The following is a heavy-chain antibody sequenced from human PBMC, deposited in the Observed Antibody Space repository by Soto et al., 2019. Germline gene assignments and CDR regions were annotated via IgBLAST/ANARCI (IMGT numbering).Heavy chain of an antibody. Sequence: QLQLQESGPGLVKPSETLPLTCTVSGGSISSSSYYWGWLRQPPGKGLEWIGSSSYTGNTYYSPPIRSQVTISIITSRSQFSLRLSSVTAAVTAVYHCAKHVAFPYYGAGSFYYFDYWGRGALVTVSS. V-gene: IGHV4-39*01. CDR2: SSYTGNT. D-gene: IGHD3-10*01. CDR1: GGSISSSSYY. J-gene: IGHJ4*02. CDR3: AKHVAFPYYGAGSFYYFDY.